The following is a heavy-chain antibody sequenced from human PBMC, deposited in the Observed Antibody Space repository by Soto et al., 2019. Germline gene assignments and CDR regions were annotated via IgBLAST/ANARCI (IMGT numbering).Heavy chain of an antibody. D-gene: IGHD3-22*01. CDR1: GFTFSSYA. CDR2: ISGSGGST. J-gene: IGHJ3*02. V-gene: IGHV3-23*01. Sequence: GGSLRLSCAASGFTFSSYAMSWVRQAPGKGLEWVSAISGSGGSTYYANSVKGRFTISRDNSKNTLYLQMNSLRAEDTAVYYCAKITVTYYYDSSGPGSGGDFDIWGQGTMVTVSS. CDR3: AKITVTYYYDSSGPGSGGDFDI.